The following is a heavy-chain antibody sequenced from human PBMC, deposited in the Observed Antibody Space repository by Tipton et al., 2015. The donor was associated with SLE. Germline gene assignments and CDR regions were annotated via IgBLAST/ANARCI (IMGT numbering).Heavy chain of an antibody. V-gene: IGHV5-51*01. J-gene: IGHJ4*02. CDR1: GYSFTSYW. Sequence: VQLVQSGAEVKKPGESLKISCKGSGYSFTSYWIGWVRQMPGKGLEWIGIIYPGDSDTRYSPSFQGPVTIPAAKSISTAYLQWSSRRASDTAMYYCAKRGRWDHFDSWGQGTLVTVSS. CDR3: AKRGRWDHFDS. D-gene: IGHD1-26*01. CDR2: IYPGDSDT.